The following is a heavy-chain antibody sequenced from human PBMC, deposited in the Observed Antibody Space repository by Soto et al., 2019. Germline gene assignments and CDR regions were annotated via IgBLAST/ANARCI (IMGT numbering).Heavy chain of an antibody. J-gene: IGHJ3*01. CDR1: GFTFSRYA. Sequence: EVQLVESGGGPVQPRESLRIACAASGFTFSRYAMNWVRQVPGKGLEWGSDISVVGGSIFYSDSVKGRFTISRDDAQNSVYLQMNSLKDEDTALYFCVRDDQWAFDVWGQGTMVIVSS. CDR3: VRDDQWAFDV. D-gene: IGHD6-19*01. CDR2: ISVVGGSI. V-gene: IGHV3-48*02.